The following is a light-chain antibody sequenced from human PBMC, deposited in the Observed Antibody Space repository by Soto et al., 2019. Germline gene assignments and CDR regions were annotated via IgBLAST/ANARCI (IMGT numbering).Light chain of an antibody. CDR2: AAS. CDR3: QQSYTIPRT. Sequence: DIQMTQSPSSLSASAGDRVTITCRASQSIRTYLNWYQQRPGKAPKLLIYAASSLQSGVPSRFSGSGSETDFTLTISSLQAEDFATYYCQQSYTIPRTFGRGTKVDIK. CDR1: QSIRTY. J-gene: IGKJ1*01. V-gene: IGKV1-39*01.